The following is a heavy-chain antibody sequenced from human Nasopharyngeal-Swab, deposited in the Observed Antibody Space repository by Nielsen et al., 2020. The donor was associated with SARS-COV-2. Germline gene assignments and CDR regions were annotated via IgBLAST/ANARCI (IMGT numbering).Heavy chain of an antibody. CDR2: FDPDDGET. Sequence: ASVKVSCKVSGYTLTELSMHWVRQAPGKGLEWIGGFDPDDGETIYAQKFQGRVTMTEDTSTDTAYMELSSLRSEDTAVYYCATARVTTPVSWFDPWGQGTLVTVYS. D-gene: IGHD4-17*01. V-gene: IGHV1-24*01. CDR1: GYTLTELS. CDR3: ATARVTTPVSWFDP. J-gene: IGHJ5*02.